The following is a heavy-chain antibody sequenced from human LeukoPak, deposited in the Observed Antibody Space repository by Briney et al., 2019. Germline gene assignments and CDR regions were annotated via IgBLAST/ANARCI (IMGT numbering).Heavy chain of an antibody. J-gene: IGHJ4*02. D-gene: IGHD3-22*01. CDR1: GGSISSGGYS. CDR2: IYYSGST. CDR3: ASRGYYDNSAYFRN. Sequence: SQTLSLTCAVSGGSISSGGYSWSWIRQPPGKGLEWIGSIYYSGSTNYNPSLKSRVTISIDTSKHQFSLNLTSVTAADTAVYFCASRGYYDNSAYFRNWGQGTLVTVSS. V-gene: IGHV4-30-2*03.